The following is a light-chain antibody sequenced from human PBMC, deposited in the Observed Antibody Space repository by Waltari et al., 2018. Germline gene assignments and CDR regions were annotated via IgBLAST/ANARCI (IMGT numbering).Light chain of an antibody. J-gene: IGLJ3*02. Sequence: QLVLTQSPSASASLGASVKLTCTLSSGHSSYALACPQQQPETGPRSLMKLNSDGSHSKGDGSPDRVSGSSSGAERYLTISSLQSEDEADYYCQTWGIGIQVFGGGTKLTVL. CDR2: LNSDGSH. CDR1: SGHSSYA. V-gene: IGLV4-69*01. CDR3: QTWGIGIQV.